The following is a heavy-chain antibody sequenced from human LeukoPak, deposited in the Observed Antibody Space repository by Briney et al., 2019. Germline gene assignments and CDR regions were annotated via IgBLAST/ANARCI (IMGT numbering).Heavy chain of an antibody. CDR1: GFTFSNAW. V-gene: IGHV3-15*01. D-gene: IGHD3-3*01. CDR2: IKSSTDGGTK. Sequence: KPGGSLRLSCAASGFTFSNAWMSWVRQAPGKGLEWVGRIKSSTDGGTKDYAAPVKGTCTISRDDSKNTLYQQMNSLKTEDTAVYYCTADPVLRFLEFAFDIWGQGTMVTVSS. CDR3: TADPVLRFLEFAFDI. J-gene: IGHJ3*02.